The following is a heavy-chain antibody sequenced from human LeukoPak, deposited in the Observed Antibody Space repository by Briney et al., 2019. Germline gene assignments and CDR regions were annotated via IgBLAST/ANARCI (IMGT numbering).Heavy chain of an antibody. CDR2: INHSGST. CDR1: GGSFSGCY. CDR3: ARLDPTVTIPY. J-gene: IGHJ4*02. V-gene: IGHV4-34*01. D-gene: IGHD4-17*01. Sequence: PSETLSLTCAVYGGSFSGCYWSWIRQPPGKGLEWIGEINHSGSTNYNPSLKSRVTISVDTSKNQFSLKLSSVTAADTAVYYCARLDPTVTIPYWGQGTLVTVSS.